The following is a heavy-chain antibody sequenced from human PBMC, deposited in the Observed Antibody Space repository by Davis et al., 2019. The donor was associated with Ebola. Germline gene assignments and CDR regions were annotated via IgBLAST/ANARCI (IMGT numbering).Heavy chain of an antibody. CDR1: GGSISSYY. CDR3: ARQGGGTYSLGGWGYFYGMDV. J-gene: IGHJ6*02. CDR2: IHYSGST. Sequence: MPSETLSLTCTVSGGSISSYYWSWIRQPPGKGLEWIGSIHYSGSTYYNPSLKSRVTISVDTSKNQFSLKLSSVTAADTAVYYCARQGGGTYSLGGWGYFYGMDVWGQGTTVTVSS. D-gene: IGHD1-26*01. V-gene: IGHV4-59*05.